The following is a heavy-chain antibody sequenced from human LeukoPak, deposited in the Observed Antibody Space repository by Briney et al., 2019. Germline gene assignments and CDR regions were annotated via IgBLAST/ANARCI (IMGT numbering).Heavy chain of an antibody. Sequence: GGSLRLSCAASGFTVSSNYMSWVRQAPGKGLEWVSVIYSGGSTYYADSVKGRFTISRDNSKNTLYLQMNSLRAEDTAVYYCAKETYYYDSSAEGDAFDIWGQGTMVTVSS. D-gene: IGHD3-22*01. V-gene: IGHV3-66*01. CDR1: GFTVSSNY. CDR3: AKETYYYDSSAEGDAFDI. J-gene: IGHJ3*02. CDR2: IYSGGST.